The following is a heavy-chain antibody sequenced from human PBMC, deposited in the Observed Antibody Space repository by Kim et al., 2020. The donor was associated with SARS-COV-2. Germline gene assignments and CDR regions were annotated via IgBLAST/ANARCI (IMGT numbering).Heavy chain of an antibody. J-gene: IGHJ6*02. CDR3: AKDTNYDSSGYKVNDMDV. V-gene: IGHV3-9*01. CDR2: ISWNSGSI. CDR1: GFTFDDYA. D-gene: IGHD3-22*01. Sequence: GGSLRLSCAASGFTFDDYAMHWVRQAPGKGLEWVSGISWNSGSIGYADSVKGRFTISRDNAKNSLYLQMNSLTAEDTALYYCAKDTNYDSSGYKVNDMDVWGQGTTVTVSS.